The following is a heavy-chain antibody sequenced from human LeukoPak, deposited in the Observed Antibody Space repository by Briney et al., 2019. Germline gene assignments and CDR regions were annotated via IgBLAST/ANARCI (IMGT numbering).Heavy chain of an antibody. CDR2: ITPNSGGT. D-gene: IGHD5-12*01. V-gene: IGHV1-2*02. CDR3: ARVYRWLHPNDAFDI. CDR1: GYTFTGYY. J-gene: IGHJ3*02. Sequence: ASVKVSCKASGYTFTGYYMHWVRQAPGQGLEWVGWITPNSGGTNYAQKFQGRVTMTSDTSISTAYMELSRLRSNDTAVYYCARVYRWLHPNDAFDIWGQGTMVTVSS.